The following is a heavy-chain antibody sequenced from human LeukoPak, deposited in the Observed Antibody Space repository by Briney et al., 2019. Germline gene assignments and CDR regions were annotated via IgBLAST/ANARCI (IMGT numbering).Heavy chain of an antibody. CDR1: GYTFTGYY. CDR2: IHPNSGGT. J-gene: IGHJ4*02. CDR3: AYSTSGYDYY. Sequence: ASVKVSCKASGYTFTGYYMHWVRQAPGQGLEWMGRIHPNSGGTNYAQKFQGRVTTTRDTSISTAYMELSRLRSDDTAVYYCAYSTSGYDYYWGQGTLVTVSS. D-gene: IGHD5-12*01. V-gene: IGHV1-2*06.